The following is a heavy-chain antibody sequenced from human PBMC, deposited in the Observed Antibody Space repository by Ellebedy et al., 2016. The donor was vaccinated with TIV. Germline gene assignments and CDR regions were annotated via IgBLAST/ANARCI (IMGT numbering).Heavy chain of an antibody. D-gene: IGHD3-22*01. CDR2: IWYDGSNK. CDR3: ARERGTTMTVSDY. Sequence: GESLKISCAASGFTFSSYGMHWVRQAPGKGLEWVAIIWYDGSNKYYADSGKGRFTISRDNSKNTLYLQMNSLRAEDTAVYYCARERGTTMTVSDYWGQGTLVTASS. J-gene: IGHJ4*02. V-gene: IGHV3-33*08. CDR1: GFTFSSYG.